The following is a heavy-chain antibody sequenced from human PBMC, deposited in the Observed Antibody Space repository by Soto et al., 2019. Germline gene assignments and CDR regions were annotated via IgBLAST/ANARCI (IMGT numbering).Heavy chain of an antibody. J-gene: IGHJ4*02. CDR1: GGSFSGYY. CDR2: INHSGST. D-gene: IGHD1-26*01. CDR3: ARGFSGSYSRAFVY. Sequence: SETLSLTCAVYGGSFSGYYWSWIRQPPGKGLEWIGEINHSGSTNYNPSLKSRVTISVDTSKNQFSLKLSSVTAADTAVYYCARGFSGSYSRAFVYWGQGTLVTVSS. V-gene: IGHV4-34*01.